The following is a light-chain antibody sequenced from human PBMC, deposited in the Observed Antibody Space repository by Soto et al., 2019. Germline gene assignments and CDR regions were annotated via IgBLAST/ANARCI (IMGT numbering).Light chain of an antibody. CDR3: MQALQTPRT. V-gene: IGKV2-28*01. CDR1: QSLLHSSGFHY. J-gene: IGKJ1*01. CDR2: VGS. Sequence: DIVMTQSPLSLPVTPGEPASISCTSSQSLLHSSGFHYLDWYVQKPGQSPQILIYVGSHRASGVPDRFSGSGSGTDFTLTISRVEAEDVGVYYCMQALQTPRTFGQGTKVEIK.